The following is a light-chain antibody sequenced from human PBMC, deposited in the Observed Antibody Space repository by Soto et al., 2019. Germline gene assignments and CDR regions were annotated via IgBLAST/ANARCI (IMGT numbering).Light chain of an antibody. V-gene: IGKV3-11*01. Sequence: EIVLTQSPATLSLSPGERATLSCRASQSVSSYLAWYQHKPGQAPRLLIYDASNRATGIPDRFSGSGSGTDFTLTISSLEPEDFAAYYCQQRINWPRTFGQGTKVE. CDR2: DAS. J-gene: IGKJ1*01. CDR3: QQRINWPRT. CDR1: QSVSSY.